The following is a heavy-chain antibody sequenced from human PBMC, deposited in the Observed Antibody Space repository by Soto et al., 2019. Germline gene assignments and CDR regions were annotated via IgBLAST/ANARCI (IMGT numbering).Heavy chain of an antibody. CDR1: GGSISSYY. J-gene: IGHJ4*02. D-gene: IGHD3-10*01. Sequence: PSETLSLTCTVSGGSISSYYWSWIRQPAGKGLERIGRIYTSGSTNYNPSLKSRVTMSVDTSKNQFSLKLSSVTAADTAVYYCARDKLYGSGSYSHFDYWGQGTLVTVSS. CDR2: IYTSGST. CDR3: ARDKLYGSGSYSHFDY. V-gene: IGHV4-4*07.